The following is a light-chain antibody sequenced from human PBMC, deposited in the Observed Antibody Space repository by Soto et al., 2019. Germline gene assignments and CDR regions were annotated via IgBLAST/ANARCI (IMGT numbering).Light chain of an antibody. V-gene: IGKV3-11*01. CDR3: QQRSNWPST. Sequence: EIVLTQSPATLSLSPGDRATLSCRASQSVSSYLAWYQQKPGQAPRLLIYDASNWATGLPARFSGSGSGTAFTLTITSLEPEDFAVYYCQQRSNWPSTFGGGTKVEIK. CDR2: DAS. J-gene: IGKJ4*01. CDR1: QSVSSY.